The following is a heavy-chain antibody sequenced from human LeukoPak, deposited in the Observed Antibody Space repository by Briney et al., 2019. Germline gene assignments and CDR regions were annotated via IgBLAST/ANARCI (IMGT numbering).Heavy chain of an antibody. V-gene: IGHV4-34*01. CDR2: INHSGST. CDR3: ASEYSGYPGY. CDR1: GGSFSGYY. J-gene: IGHJ4*02. D-gene: IGHD5-12*01. Sequence: SETLSLTRAVYGGSFSGYYWSWIRQPPGKGLEWIGEINHSGSTNYNPSLKSRVTISVDTSKNQFSLKLSSVTAADTAVYYCASEYSGYPGYWGQGTLVTVSS.